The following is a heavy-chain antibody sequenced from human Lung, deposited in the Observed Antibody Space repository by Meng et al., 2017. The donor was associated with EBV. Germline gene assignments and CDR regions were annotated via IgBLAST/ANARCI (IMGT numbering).Heavy chain of an antibody. CDR2: INPDSGGT. CDR1: GYTFTGYY. D-gene: IGHD2-15*01. CDR3: ARDDCSGGTCYSFDY. V-gene: IGHV1-2*06. Sequence: VQLVESGAEVKNTGASVKVSCKASGYTFTGYYIPWVRQAPGQGLEWMGRINPDSGGTNYAQKFQDRVTMTRDTSTSTAYMELSRLRSDDTAVYYCARDDCSGGTCYSFDYWGLGTLVTVSS. J-gene: IGHJ4*02.